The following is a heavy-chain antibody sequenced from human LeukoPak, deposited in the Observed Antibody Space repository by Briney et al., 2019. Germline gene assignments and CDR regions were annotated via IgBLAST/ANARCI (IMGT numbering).Heavy chain of an antibody. J-gene: IGHJ3*02. Sequence: GGSLRLSCAASGFTFSSYAMSWVRQAPGKGLEWVSVIYSGGSTYYADSVKGRFTISRDNSKNTLYLQMNSLRAEDTAVYYCARVKVVYAFDIWGQGTMVTVSS. CDR3: ARVKVVYAFDI. D-gene: IGHD3-22*01. V-gene: IGHV3-66*01. CDR1: GFTFSSYA. CDR2: IYSGGST.